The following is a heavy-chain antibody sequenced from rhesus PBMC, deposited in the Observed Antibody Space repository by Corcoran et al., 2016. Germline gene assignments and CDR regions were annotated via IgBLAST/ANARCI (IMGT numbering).Heavy chain of an antibody. V-gene: IGHV4S10*01. CDR2: IYGSSTST. Sequence: QVQLQESGPGVVKPSETLSLTCAVSGGSISDSYRWSWIRHPPGKGLEWIGYIYGSSTSTNSNPSLKSRVTISKDTSKNQFSLKLSSVTAADTAVYYCARQLGGAPSYWYFDLWGPGTPITISS. J-gene: IGHJ2*01. CDR3: ARQLGGAPSYWYFDL. CDR1: GGSISDSYR. D-gene: IGHD7-45*01.